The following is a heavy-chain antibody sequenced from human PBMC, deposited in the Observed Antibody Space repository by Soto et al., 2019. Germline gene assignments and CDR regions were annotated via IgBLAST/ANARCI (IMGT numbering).Heavy chain of an antibody. CDR1: GFTVSSNY. Sequence: EVQLVESGGGLVQPGGSLRLSCADSGFTVSSNYMSWVRQPPGKGLEWVSVLYSGGNTYYADSVKGRFTISRHNSKNTLYLQMNSLRAEDTAVYYCARHANDYYYYMDVWGNGTTVTVSS. CDR3: ARHANDYYYYMDV. D-gene: IGHD1-1*01. J-gene: IGHJ6*03. V-gene: IGHV3-53*04. CDR2: LYSGGNT.